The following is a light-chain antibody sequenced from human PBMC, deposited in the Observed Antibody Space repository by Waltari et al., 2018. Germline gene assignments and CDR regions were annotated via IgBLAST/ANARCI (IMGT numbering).Light chain of an antibody. Sequence: AIQMTQSPSSLSASVGDRVTITCRASQGIRNDLGWYQQKPGDAPKLLIYTASTLQSGVPSRFSGSGAGTDFTLTITSLQPEDFATYFCLQDYSYPRTFGQGTKVEIK. CDR2: TAS. J-gene: IGKJ1*01. CDR3: LQDYSYPRT. CDR1: QGIRND. V-gene: IGKV1-6*01.